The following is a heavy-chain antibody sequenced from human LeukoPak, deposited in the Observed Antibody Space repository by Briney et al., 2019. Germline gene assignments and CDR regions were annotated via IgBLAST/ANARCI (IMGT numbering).Heavy chain of an antibody. Sequence: ASVKVSCKVSGYTLTELSMHWVRQAPGKGLEWMGGFDPEDGETIYAQKFQGRVTMTEDTSTDTAYMELSSLRSDDTAVYYCARHGGASGSYSYDYWGQGTLVTVSS. CDR3: ARHGGASGSYSYDY. CDR2: FDPEDGET. CDR1: GYTLTELS. V-gene: IGHV1-24*01. J-gene: IGHJ4*02. D-gene: IGHD1-26*01.